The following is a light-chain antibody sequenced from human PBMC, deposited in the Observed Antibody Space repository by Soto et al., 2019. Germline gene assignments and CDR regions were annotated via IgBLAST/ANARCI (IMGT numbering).Light chain of an antibody. CDR2: EGT. CDR1: SSDVGSHYL. J-gene: IGLJ3*02. Sequence: SALTQPASVSGSPGQSITISCSGASSDVGSHYLVSWYQQQPGKAPKLIIYEGTKRPSGISYRFSASQSGNTASLTISGLEVEDEADYYCCSYGDFRTSWVFGGGTQLTVL. CDR3: CSYGDFRTSWV. V-gene: IGLV2-23*01.